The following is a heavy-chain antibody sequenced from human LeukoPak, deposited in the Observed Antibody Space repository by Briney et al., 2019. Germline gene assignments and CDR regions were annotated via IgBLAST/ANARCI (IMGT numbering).Heavy chain of an antibody. CDR3: ARFGRGTVTTFVDY. V-gene: IGHV3-11*04. J-gene: IGHJ4*02. Sequence: GGSLRLSCAASGFTFSDYYMSWIRQAPGKGLEWVSYISNNGSTIYYADYVKGRFTISRDNAKNSLYLQMNSLRAEDTAVYYCARFGRGTVTTFVDYWGQGTLVTVSS. CDR2: ISNNGSTI. D-gene: IGHD3-10*02. CDR1: GFTFSDYY.